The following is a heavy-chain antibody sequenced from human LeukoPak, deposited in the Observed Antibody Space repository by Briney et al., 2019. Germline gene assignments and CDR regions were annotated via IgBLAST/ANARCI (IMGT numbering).Heavy chain of an antibody. V-gene: IGHV1-69*04. Sequence: GASVKVSCRDSGGTFSSYAISWVRQAPGQELEWMERIIPILGIANCAQKFQGRVTITADKSTSTAYMELSSLRSEDTAVYYCARYDYGVHGSWFAPWGQRTLVTVSS. CDR3: ARYDYGVHGSWFAP. D-gene: IGHD4-17*01. J-gene: IGHJ5*02. CDR1: GGTFSSYA. CDR2: IIPILGIA.